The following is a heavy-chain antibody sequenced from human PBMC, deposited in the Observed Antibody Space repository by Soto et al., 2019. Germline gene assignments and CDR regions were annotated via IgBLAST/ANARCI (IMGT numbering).Heavy chain of an antibody. CDR2: INHSGST. Sequence: SETLSLTCAVYGGSFSGYYWSWIRQPPGKGLEWIGEINHSGSTNYNPSLKSRVTISVDTSKNQFSLKLSSVTAADTAVYYCARGRIVVVPAAMRNWFDPWGQGTLVTVSS. J-gene: IGHJ5*02. V-gene: IGHV4-34*01. CDR1: GGSFSGYY. CDR3: ARGRIVVVPAAMRNWFDP. D-gene: IGHD2-2*01.